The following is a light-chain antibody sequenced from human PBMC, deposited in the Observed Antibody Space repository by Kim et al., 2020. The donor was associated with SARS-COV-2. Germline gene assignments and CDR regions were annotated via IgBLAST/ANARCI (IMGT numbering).Light chain of an antibody. J-gene: IGLJ1*01. Sequence: SYELTQPPSVSVSPGQTASITCSGDKLGNKFARWFQQKPGQSPVLVIYQDNKRPSGIPERFSGSNSGNTATLTISGTQAMDEADYYCQAWDSNTGVFGTG. CDR1: KLGNKF. CDR3: QAWDSNTGV. V-gene: IGLV3-1*01. CDR2: QDN.